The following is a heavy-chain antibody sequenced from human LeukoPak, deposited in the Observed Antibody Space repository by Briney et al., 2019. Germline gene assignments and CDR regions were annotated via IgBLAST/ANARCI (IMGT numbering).Heavy chain of an antibody. Sequence: SETLSLTCTVSGYSISSGYYWSWIRQPAGKGLEWIGRIYTSGSTNYNPSLKSRVTMSVDTSKNQFSLKLSSVTAADTAVYYCARDLRGGAGYSYGPDYYFDYWGQGTLVTVSS. CDR1: GYSISSGYY. J-gene: IGHJ4*02. CDR2: IYTSGST. V-gene: IGHV4-4*07. D-gene: IGHD5-18*01. CDR3: ARDLRGGAGYSYGPDYYFDY.